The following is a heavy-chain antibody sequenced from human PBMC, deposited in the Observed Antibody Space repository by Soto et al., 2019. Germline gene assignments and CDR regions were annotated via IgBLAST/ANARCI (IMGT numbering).Heavy chain of an antibody. V-gene: IGHV1-69*13. CDR3: ARAAPSTSERFCSSVHCYMNLL. J-gene: IGHJ4*02. Sequence: SVKVSCKTSGGNFRNYAITWVRQAPGQGLEWMGGIIPIFDTTNYAQRLQGRVTMTADESTNTAYMDLNSLTSDDSAMYYCARAAPSTSERFCSSVHCYMNLLWGQGTLVTVSS. CDR1: GGNFRNYA. CDR2: IIPIFDTT. D-gene: IGHD2-2*01.